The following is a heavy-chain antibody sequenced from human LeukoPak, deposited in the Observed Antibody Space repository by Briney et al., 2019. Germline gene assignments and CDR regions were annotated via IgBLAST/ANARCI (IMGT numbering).Heavy chain of an antibody. D-gene: IGHD2-15*01. CDR3: ARAPSGCGGTCPSDH. CDR1: RGSLTNYY. J-gene: IGHJ4*02. Sequence: SEALSLTRTGSRGSLTNYYWSWIRQPPGKGLEGVGYIYYSGITNYNPSLTSRATISLDTSKNQVSTTLTSVTAADTAVYYCARAPSGCGGTCPSDHWGPGTLVTVSS. CDR2: IYYSGIT. V-gene: IGHV4-59*12.